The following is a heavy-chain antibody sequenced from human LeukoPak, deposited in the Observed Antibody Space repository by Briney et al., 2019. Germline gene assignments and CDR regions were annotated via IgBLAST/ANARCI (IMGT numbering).Heavy chain of an antibody. CDR1: GGSFSGYY. V-gene: IGHV4-34*01. D-gene: IGHD4-23*01. CDR2: INHSGST. CDR3: ARVGVDYSGNVLKYFFDY. J-gene: IGHJ4*02. Sequence: SETLSLTCAVYGGSFSGYYWGWIRQPPGKGLEWIGEINHSGSTNYNPSLKSRVTISVDTSKNQFSLKLSSVTAADTAVYYCARVGVDYSGNVLKYFFDYWGQGTLVTVSS.